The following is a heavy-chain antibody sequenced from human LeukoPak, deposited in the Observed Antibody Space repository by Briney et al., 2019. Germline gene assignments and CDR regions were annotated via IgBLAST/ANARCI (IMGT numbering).Heavy chain of an antibody. CDR3: AGGHGGYDASGRDPFDG. J-gene: IGHJ4*02. D-gene: IGHD5-12*01. V-gene: IGHV3-11*04. CDR1: GFTFSDYY. CDR2: ISSSGSTI. Sequence: GGSLRLSCAASGFTFSDYYMSWIRQAPGKGLEWVSYISSSGSTIYYTDAVKGRFTISRDNAKNSLYLQKNSLRAEDTAVYYCAGGHGGYDASGRDPFDGWGQGTLVAVSS.